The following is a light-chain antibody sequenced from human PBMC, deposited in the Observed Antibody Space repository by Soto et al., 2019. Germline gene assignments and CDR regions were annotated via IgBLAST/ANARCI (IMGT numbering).Light chain of an antibody. Sequence: EIVMTQSPATLSVSPGERVTLSCRASQSGRDNLAWYVQKPGQAPRLLIYGASTRATGVPARFSGSGSGTEFTLTISSLQSEDLEVYFCQHYNGGPRTFGQGTRLDIK. CDR3: QHYNGGPRT. CDR1: QSGRDN. V-gene: IGKV3-15*01. CDR2: GAS. J-gene: IGKJ5*01.